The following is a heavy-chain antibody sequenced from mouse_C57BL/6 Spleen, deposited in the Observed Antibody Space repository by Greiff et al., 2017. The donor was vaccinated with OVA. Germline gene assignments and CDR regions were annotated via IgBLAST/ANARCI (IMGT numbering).Heavy chain of an antibody. CDR3: TGYYEAWFAY. V-gene: IGHV1-5*01. D-gene: IGHD2-3*01. J-gene: IGHJ3*01. CDR1: GYTFTSYW. CDR2: IYPGNSDT. Sequence: VQLKESGTVLARPGASVKMSCKTSGYTFTSYWMHWVKQRPGQGLEWIGAIYPGNSDTSYNQKFKGKAILTAVTSASTAYMELSSLTNEDSAVYYCTGYYEAWFAYWGQGTLVTVSA.